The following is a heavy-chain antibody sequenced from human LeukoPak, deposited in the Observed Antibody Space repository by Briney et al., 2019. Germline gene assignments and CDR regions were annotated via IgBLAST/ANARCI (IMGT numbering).Heavy chain of an antibody. Sequence: ASVKVSCKASGGTFSSSTISWVRQAPGQGLEWMGGIIPIFGTANYAQKFQGRVTITADESTSTAYMELSSLRSEDTAVYYCARMVAAPSGPFPWFDPWGQGTLVTVSS. CDR3: ARMVAAPSGPFPWFDP. CDR1: GGTFSSST. V-gene: IGHV1-69*13. CDR2: IIPIFGTA. J-gene: IGHJ5*02. D-gene: IGHD2-15*01.